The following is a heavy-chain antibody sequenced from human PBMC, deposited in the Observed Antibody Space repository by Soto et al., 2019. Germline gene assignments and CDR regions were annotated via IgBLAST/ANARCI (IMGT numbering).Heavy chain of an antibody. Sequence: SETLSLTCTVSGGSLSSGGFYWSWIRQLPEKGLEWIAYIFPSGSTSYNPSLRSRVSISADTSKNQLSLSLTSVTVADTAVYYCARGVSGDHWLDPWGQGIRVTVSS. V-gene: IGHV4-31*03. CDR1: GGSLSSGGFY. CDR2: IFPSGST. J-gene: IGHJ5*02. CDR3: ARGVSGDHWLDP.